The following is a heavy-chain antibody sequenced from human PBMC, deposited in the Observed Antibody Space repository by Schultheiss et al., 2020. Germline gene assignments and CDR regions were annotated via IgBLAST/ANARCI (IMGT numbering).Heavy chain of an antibody. Sequence: GGSLRLSCAASGFTFSSYAMHWVRQAPGKGLEWVSAISGGGSTIYYADSVKGRFTISRDNSKNTLYLQMNSLRAEDTAVYYCAKERGPVAARLSCDYWGQGTLVNVSS. CDR1: GFTFSSYA. CDR2: ISGGGSTI. V-gene: IGHV3-23*01. J-gene: IGHJ4*02. CDR3: AKERGPVAARLSCDY. D-gene: IGHD6-6*01.